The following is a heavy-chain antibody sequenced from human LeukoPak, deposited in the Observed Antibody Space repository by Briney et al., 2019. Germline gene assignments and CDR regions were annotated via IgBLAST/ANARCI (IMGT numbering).Heavy chain of an antibody. V-gene: IGHV3-7*04. CDR3: ARGGSSRFDQ. CDR1: GFTFTTYW. D-gene: IGHD6-13*01. J-gene: IGHJ4*02. Sequence: GGSLRLSCAASGFTFTTYWMSWVRQAPGKGLEWVAKISPDGSEKYYVDSVKGRFTISRDNAKNSLDLQMSSLRADDTAVYYCARGGSSRFDQWGQGALVTVSS. CDR2: ISPDGSEK.